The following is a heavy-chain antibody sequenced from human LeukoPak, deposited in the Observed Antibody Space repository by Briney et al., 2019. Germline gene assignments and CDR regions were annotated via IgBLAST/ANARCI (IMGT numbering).Heavy chain of an antibody. Sequence: GGSLRLSCAASGFTFSGYSMNWVRQAPGKGLEWVSSISSSSSYIYYADSVKGRFTISRDNAKNSLYLQMNSLRAEDTAVYYCARGRRLWFGDGPHHYGMDVWGQGTTVTVSS. D-gene: IGHD3-10*01. CDR3: ARGRRLWFGDGPHHYGMDV. V-gene: IGHV3-21*01. CDR2: ISSSSSYI. CDR1: GFTFSGYS. J-gene: IGHJ6*02.